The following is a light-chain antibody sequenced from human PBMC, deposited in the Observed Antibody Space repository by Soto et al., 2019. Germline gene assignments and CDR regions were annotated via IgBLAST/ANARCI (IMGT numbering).Light chain of an antibody. CDR3: QQRSKWPLT. CDR2: DTS. CDR1: QSVSSF. V-gene: IGKV3-11*01. J-gene: IGKJ3*01. Sequence: EIVLTQSPATLSLSPGERATLSCRASQSVSSFLAWYQQKPGQAPRRLIYDTSDRATDIPARFSGSGSGTDFTLTISSLEPEDFAVYYCQQRSKWPLTFGPGTRVDIK.